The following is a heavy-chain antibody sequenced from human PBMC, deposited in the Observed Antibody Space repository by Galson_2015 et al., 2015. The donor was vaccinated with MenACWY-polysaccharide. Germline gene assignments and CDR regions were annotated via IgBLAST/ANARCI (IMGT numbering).Heavy chain of an antibody. Sequence: SVKVSCKASGYTFTSYDISWVRQAPGQGLEWMGWISAYNGNAKYAQKFQGRVTMTTDTSTSTAYMELSSLRSDDTAVYYCARLGLYCSGDGCFDYWGQGTLVTVSS. CDR1: GYTFTSYD. CDR2: ISAYNGNA. V-gene: IGHV1-18*01. D-gene: IGHD2-15*01. J-gene: IGHJ4*02. CDR3: ARLGLYCSGDGCFDY.